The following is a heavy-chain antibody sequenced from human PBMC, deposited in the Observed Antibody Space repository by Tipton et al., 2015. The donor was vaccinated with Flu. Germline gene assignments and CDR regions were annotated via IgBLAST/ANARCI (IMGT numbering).Heavy chain of an antibody. CDR2: IYHNKYT. D-gene: IGHD6-6*01. V-gene: IGHV4-59*12. J-gene: IGHJ4*02. Sequence: TLSLTCSVSGGFISSYYWNWIRQPPGKGLEWIGYIYHNKYTKYNPSLKSRVTISVDASMSQFSLQLTSVTAADTAVYYCARDPSLGMPEYFDYWGRGILVTASS. CDR1: GGFISSYY. CDR3: ARDPSLGMPEYFDY.